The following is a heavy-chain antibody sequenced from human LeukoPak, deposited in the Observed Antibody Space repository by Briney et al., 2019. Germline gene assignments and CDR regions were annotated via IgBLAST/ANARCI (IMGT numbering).Heavy chain of an antibody. CDR2: ISSSSSYI. V-gene: IGHV3-21*01. CDR1: GFSFSSYR. CDR3: ARDWYDNSDAFDI. J-gene: IGHJ3*02. Sequence: GGSLRLSCAASGFSFSSYRVNWVRQAPGKGLEWVSSISSSSSYIYYADSLKGRFTISRDNAKNSLYLQMNSLRAEDTAVYYCARDWYDNSDAFDIWGQGTMVTVSS. D-gene: IGHD3-9*01.